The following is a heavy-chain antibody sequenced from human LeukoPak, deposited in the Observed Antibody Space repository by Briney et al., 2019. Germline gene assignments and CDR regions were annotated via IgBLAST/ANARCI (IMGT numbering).Heavy chain of an antibody. V-gene: IGHV4-38-2*02. CDR2: IYYSGST. D-gene: IGHD3-22*01. CDR3: ARQGGCYDSSGYWHWFDP. Sequence: PSETLSLTCTVSGYSITNTYYWGWIRQPPGKGLEWIGSIYYSGSTLYNPSLKSRVTMSIDTSKDQFSLKLTSVTAADTAVYYCARQGGCYDSSGYWHWFDPWGQGTLVTVSS. CDR1: GYSITNTYY. J-gene: IGHJ5*02.